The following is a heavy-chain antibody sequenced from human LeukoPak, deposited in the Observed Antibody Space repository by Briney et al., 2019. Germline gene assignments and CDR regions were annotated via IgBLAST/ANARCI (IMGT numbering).Heavy chain of an antibody. Sequence: SETLSLTCAVSGGSISSGGYSWSWIRQPPGKGLEWIGYIYHSGSTYYNPSPKSRVTISVDRSKNQFSLKLSSVTAADTAVYYCARGYKSGSSSPRYFDLWGRGTLVTVSS. CDR1: GGSISSGGYS. V-gene: IGHV4-30-2*01. CDR3: ARGYKSGSSSPRYFDL. CDR2: IYHSGST. D-gene: IGHD6-6*01. J-gene: IGHJ2*01.